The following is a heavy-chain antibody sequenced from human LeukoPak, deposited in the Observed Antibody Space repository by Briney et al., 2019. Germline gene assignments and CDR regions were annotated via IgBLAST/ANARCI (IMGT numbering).Heavy chain of an antibody. V-gene: IGHV4-59*08. J-gene: IGHJ4*02. D-gene: IGHD6-19*01. CDR2: VYNSGST. CDR3: ARTLSGPAVAGYFDY. CDR1: GDSISSYY. Sequence: KASENLSLTCTVSGDSISSYYWSWIRQPPGKGLEWIGYVYNSGSTNYNPSLKSRVTISVDTSKNQVSLKVSSVTAADTAVYYCARTLSGPAVAGYFDYWGQGTLVTVSS.